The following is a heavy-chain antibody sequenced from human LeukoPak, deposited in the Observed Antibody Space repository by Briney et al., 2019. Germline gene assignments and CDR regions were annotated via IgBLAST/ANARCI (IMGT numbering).Heavy chain of an antibody. V-gene: IGHV1-18*01. J-gene: IGHJ4*02. D-gene: IGHD6-19*01. CDR2: ISAYNGNR. Sequence: GASVKVSCKASGYTFTSYGINWVRQAPGQGLEWMGWISAYNGNRGYALKLQGRVTMTTDTSTSTAYMELRSLRSDDTAVYYCARDDPTSGWPYNDYWGQGTLVTVSS. CDR1: GYTFTSYG. CDR3: ARDDPTSGWPYNDY.